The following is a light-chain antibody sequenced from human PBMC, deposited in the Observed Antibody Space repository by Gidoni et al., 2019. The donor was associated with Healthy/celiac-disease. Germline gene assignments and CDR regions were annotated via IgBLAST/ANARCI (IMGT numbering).Light chain of an antibody. J-gene: IGKJ5*01. V-gene: IGKV1-12*01. CDR1: QGISSW. Sequence: DIQMTQSPSSVSASVGARVTITCRASQGISSWLAWYQHKPGKAPKLLIYAASSLQRGVPSRFIGSGSGTDFTLTISSLQPEDFATYYCQQANSFPITFGQGTRLEIK. CDR3: QQANSFPIT. CDR2: AAS.